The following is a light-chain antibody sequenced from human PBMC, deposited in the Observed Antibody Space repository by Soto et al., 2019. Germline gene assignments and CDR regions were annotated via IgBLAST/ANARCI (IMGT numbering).Light chain of an antibody. CDR3: QQYGSSPWT. V-gene: IGKV3-20*01. J-gene: IGKJ1*01. CDR2: GAS. CDR1: QSVTSTY. Sequence: EIVLTQSPGTLSLSPGERATLSCRASQSVTSTYLAWYQQKPGQAPRLLIYGASSRATGVPDRFSGSASATDFTLTISRLEPEDFAVYYCQQYGSSPWTFGHGPKVEIK.